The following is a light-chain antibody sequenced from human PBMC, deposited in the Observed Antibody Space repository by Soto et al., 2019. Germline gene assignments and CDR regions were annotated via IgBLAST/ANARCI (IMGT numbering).Light chain of an antibody. J-gene: IGLJ1*01. Sequence: QSALTQPPSASGSPGQSVTISCTGTSSDVGGYNYVSWYQQHPGKAPKLMIYEVSKRPSGVPDRFSGSKSGTSASLAITGLQAEDEADYSCQSYDSSLSGYVFGTGTKVTVL. CDR1: SSDVGGYNY. CDR3: QSYDSSLSGYV. V-gene: IGLV2-8*01. CDR2: EVS.